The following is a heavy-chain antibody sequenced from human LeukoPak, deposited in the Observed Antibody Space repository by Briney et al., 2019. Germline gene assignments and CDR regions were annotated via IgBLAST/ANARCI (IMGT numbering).Heavy chain of an antibody. CDR3: AKDQGEAVVPRRFDY. J-gene: IGHJ4*02. Sequence: PGGSLRLSCAASGFTFTNYAMSWVRQAPGKGLEWVSTIYFSGGDTYSADSVKGRFTISRDNAKNTLYLQMNSLRAEHTAVYYCAKDQGEAVVPRRFDYWGQGTLVTVSS. V-gene: IGHV3-23*01. D-gene: IGHD2-2*01. CDR1: GFTFTNYA. CDR2: IYFSGGDT.